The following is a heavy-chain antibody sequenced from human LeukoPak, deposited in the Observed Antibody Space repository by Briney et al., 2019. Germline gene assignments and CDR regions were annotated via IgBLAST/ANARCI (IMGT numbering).Heavy chain of an antibody. J-gene: IGHJ4*02. Sequence: PGGSLRLSCAASGFTFSSYEMNWVRQAPGEGLEWISYISTSGSSVKYADSVKGRFTISRDNAKNSLYLQMDSLRTEDTAIYYCARDYGGSSPFDYWGQGTLVTVSS. CDR2: ISTSGSSV. V-gene: IGHV3-48*03. D-gene: IGHD4-23*01. CDR1: GFTFSSYE. CDR3: ARDYGGSSPFDY.